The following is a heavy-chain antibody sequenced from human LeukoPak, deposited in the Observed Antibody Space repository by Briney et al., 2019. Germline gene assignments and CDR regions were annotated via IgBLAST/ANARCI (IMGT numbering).Heavy chain of an antibody. CDR1: GYTFTGYY. D-gene: IGHD2-2*01. V-gene: IGHV1-2*02. CDR2: INPNSGGT. CDR3: ARVYCSSTSCRDAFDI. Sequence: GASVKVSCKASGYTFTGYYMHWVRQAPGQGLEWMGWINPNSGGTNYAQKFQGRVTMTRDTSISTAYMELSRLRSDDTAVYYCARVYCSSTSCRDAFDIWGQGTMVTVSS. J-gene: IGHJ3*02.